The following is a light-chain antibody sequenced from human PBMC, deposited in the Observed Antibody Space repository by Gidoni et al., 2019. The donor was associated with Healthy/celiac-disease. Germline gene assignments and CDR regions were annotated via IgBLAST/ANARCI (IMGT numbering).Light chain of an antibody. V-gene: IGKV1-39*01. Sequence: DIQMTQSPSSLSASVGDKVTITCRASQSISSYLNWYQQKPGKAPKRLIYAASSLQSGVPSRFSGSGSGTDFTLTISSLQPEDFSTYYCQHSYSTPYTFXQXTKLEIK. CDR2: AAS. J-gene: IGKJ2*01. CDR3: QHSYSTPYT. CDR1: QSISSY.